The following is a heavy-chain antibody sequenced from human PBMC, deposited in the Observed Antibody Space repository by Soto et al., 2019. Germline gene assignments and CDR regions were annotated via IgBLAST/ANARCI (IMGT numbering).Heavy chain of an antibody. CDR3: AKDLGGYYYYYYMDV. CDR2: ISSDGTNE. J-gene: IGHJ6*03. V-gene: IGHV3-30*18. Sequence: QVQLVESGGGLVQPGRSLRLSCAASGFTFRGYGIHWVRQAPGKGLEWVAVISSDGTNEYYADSVKGRFTISRDNSKNTLYLQMNSLRADDTAVYYCAKDLGGYYYYYYMDVWGKGTTVTVSS. CDR1: GFTFRGYG.